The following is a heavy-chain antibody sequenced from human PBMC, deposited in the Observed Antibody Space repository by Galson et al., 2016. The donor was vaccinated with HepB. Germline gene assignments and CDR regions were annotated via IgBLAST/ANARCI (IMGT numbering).Heavy chain of an antibody. Sequence: SLRLSCAASGFTFDYYAMSWVRQAPGKGPEWVSGISWNSGEKFYADSVRGRFTISRDNAKNCLYLQMDSLRAEDTAFYYCAKGKYSSKLNYFDYWGQGTLVTVSS. V-gene: IGHV3-9*01. J-gene: IGHJ4*02. CDR2: ISWNSGEK. CDR3: AKGKYSSKLNYFDY. D-gene: IGHD6-13*01. CDR1: GFTFDYYA.